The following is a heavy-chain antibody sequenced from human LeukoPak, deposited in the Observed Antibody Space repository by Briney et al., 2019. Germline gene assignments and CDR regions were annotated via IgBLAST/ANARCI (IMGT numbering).Heavy chain of an antibody. CDR3: TTVGCTSSSCYNDY. D-gene: IGHD2-2*01. J-gene: IGHJ4*02. V-gene: IGHV3-15*01. CDR1: GFTFSNAW. CDR2: IKSKTDGGTT. Sequence: GGSLRLSCAASGFTFSNAWMSWVRQAPGKGLEWVGRIKSKTDGGTTDYAAPVKGRFTISRDDSKNTLFLQMNSLKTEDTAVYYCTTVGCTSSSCYNDYWGQGTLVTVSS.